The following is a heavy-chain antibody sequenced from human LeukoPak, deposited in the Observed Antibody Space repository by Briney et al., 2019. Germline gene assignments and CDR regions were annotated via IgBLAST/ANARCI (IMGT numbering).Heavy chain of an antibody. CDR1: GFTFSSYS. CDR2: ISSSSYI. CDR3: ARVHYSSGWYEDN. V-gene: IGHV3-21*01. Sequence: TGGSLRLSCAASGFTFSSYSMNWVRQAPGKGLEWVSSISSSSYIYYADSVKGRFTISRDNAKKSLYMQMNSLRAEDTAVYYCARVHYSSGWYEDNCGQGTLVTVSS. J-gene: IGHJ4*02. D-gene: IGHD6-19*01.